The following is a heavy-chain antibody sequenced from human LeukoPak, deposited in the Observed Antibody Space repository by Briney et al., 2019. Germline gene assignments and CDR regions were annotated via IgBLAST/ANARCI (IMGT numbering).Heavy chain of an antibody. J-gene: IGHJ4*02. CDR1: GFTFSSYG. Sequence: GGSLRLSCAVSGFTFSSYGMHWVRQAPGKGLEWVAVIWYDESNKYYADSVKGRFTISRDNAKNSLYLQMNSLRAEGTAVYYCASLDGPGDSSGYYPGGDWGQGTLVTVSS. V-gene: IGHV3-33*03. D-gene: IGHD3-22*01. CDR2: IWYDESNK. CDR3: ASLDGPGDSSGYYPGGD.